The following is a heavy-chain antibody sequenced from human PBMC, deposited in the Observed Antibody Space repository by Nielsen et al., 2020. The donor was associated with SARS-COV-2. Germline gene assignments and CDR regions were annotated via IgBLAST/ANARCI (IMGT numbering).Heavy chain of an antibody. D-gene: IGHD3-10*01. J-gene: IGHJ6*02. V-gene: IGHV3-30*04. CDR2: MSYDGSSK. CDR1: GFTFCSYT. CDR3: ARGGSYYGSGSYYRGYYYGMDV. Sequence: GASLKISCAASGFTFCSYTVHWVRQAPGKGLEWVAVMSYDGSSKNYAGSVKGRFTISRDNSKNTLYLQMNSLRAEDTAVYYCARGGSYYGSGSYYRGYYYGMDVWGQGTTVTVSS.